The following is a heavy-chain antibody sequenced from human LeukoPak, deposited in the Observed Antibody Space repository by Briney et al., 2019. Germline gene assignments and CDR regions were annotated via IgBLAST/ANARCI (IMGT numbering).Heavy chain of an antibody. V-gene: IGHV3-43*01. CDR1: GFTFDDYT. J-gene: IGHJ4*02. D-gene: IGHD3-10*01. CDR3: AAPRITVVRGVFCY. Sequence: PGGSLRLSCAASGFTFDDYTMHWVRQAPGKGLEWVSRISSDASITSYADPVKGRFTISRDNAKNTLYLQMNSLRAEDTAVYYCAAPRITVVRGVFCYWGQGTLVTVS. CDR2: ISSDASIT.